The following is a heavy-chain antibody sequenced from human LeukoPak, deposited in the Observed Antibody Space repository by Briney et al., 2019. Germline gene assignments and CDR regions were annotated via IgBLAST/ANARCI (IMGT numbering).Heavy chain of an antibody. J-gene: IGHJ4*02. Sequence: GGSLRLSCAASGFTFSSYSMNWVHQAPGKGLEGVSSISSSSSYIYYADSVKGRFTISRDNAKNSLYLQMNSLRAQDTAVYYCAKDASPLVDTAMAYDYWGQGTLVTVSS. V-gene: IGHV3-21*01. CDR3: AKDASPLVDTAMAYDY. CDR2: ISSSSSYI. D-gene: IGHD5-18*01. CDR1: GFTFSSYS.